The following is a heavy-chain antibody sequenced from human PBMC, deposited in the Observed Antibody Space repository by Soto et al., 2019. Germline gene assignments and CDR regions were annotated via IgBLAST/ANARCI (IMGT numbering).Heavy chain of an antibody. CDR2: MSAFTGKA. CDR3: ARDQRYYVSGYYYSDS. CDR1: GYTFISYG. Sequence: ASLEVSCKXSGYTFISYGISWVRQAPGQGLEWVGWMSAFTGKADYAQIFQDRVTMTTDTSTSTAYMELRSLRSDDTAVYYCARDQRYYVSGYYYSDSWGQGPRVTVSS. D-gene: IGHD4-17*01. J-gene: IGHJ1*01. V-gene: IGHV1-18*04.